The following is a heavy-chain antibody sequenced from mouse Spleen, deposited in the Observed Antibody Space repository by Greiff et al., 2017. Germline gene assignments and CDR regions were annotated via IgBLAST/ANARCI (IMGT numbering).Heavy chain of an antibody. D-gene: IGHD2-3*01. Sequence: EVQLQQSGPVLVKPGASVKMSCKASGYTFTDYYMNWVKQSHGKSLEWIGVINPYNGGTSYNQKFKGKATLTVDKSSSTAYMELNSLTSEDSAVYYCARNGYYVRTLYAMDYWGQGTSVTVS. CDR3: ARNGYYVRTLYAMDY. CDR2: INPYNGGT. J-gene: IGHJ4*01. CDR1: GYTFTDYY. V-gene: IGHV1-19*01.